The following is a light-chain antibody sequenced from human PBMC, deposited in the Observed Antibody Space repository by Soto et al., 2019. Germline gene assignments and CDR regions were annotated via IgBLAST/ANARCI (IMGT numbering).Light chain of an antibody. CDR2: GAS. V-gene: IGKV3-15*01. J-gene: IGKJ1*01. CDR1: ETVATN. CDR3: QQYFEWPPMT. Sequence: EIVLTQSPATLSLSPGERATLSCRASETVATNLAWYQQKPGQAPRLLISGASTRAAGISDRFRGSGSGTEFTLTISSLRSEDSAIYYCQQYFEWPPMTFGQGTKGDIK.